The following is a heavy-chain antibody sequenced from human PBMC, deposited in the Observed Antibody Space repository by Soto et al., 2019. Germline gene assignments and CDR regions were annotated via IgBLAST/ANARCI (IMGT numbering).Heavy chain of an antibody. CDR3: AREKGGSGSYYPYCHYYGMDV. J-gene: IGHJ6*02. D-gene: IGHD3-10*01. V-gene: IGHV3-33*01. Sequence: PGGSLRLSCVASGFTFSNYGIHWVRQAPGKGLEWVAVIWYDGSNKYYADSVKGRFTISRDNSKNTLYLQMNSLRAEDTAVYYCAREKGGSGSYYPYCHYYGMDVWGQGTTVTVSS. CDR2: IWYDGSNK. CDR1: GFTFSNYG.